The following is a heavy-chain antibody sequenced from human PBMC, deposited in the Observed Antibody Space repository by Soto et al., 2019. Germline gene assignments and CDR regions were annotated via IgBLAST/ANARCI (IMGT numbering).Heavy chain of an antibody. CDR3: ARVDSSSWSYYYYYGMDV. D-gene: IGHD6-13*01. V-gene: IGHV4-59*01. CDR2: IYYSGST. CDR1: GGSISSYY. J-gene: IGHJ6*02. Sequence: SETLSLTCTVSGGSISSYYWSWIRQPPGKGLEWIRYIYYSGSTNYNPSLKSRVTISVDTSKNQFSLRLSSVTAADTAVYYCARVDSSSWSYYYYYGMDVWGQGTTVTVSS.